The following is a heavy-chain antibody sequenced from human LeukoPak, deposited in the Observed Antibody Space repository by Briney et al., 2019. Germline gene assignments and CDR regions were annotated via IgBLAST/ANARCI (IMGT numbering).Heavy chain of an antibody. CDR2: ISGSGGST. J-gene: IGHJ4*02. D-gene: IGHD2-15*01. CDR1: GFTFSSYA. Sequence: PGGSLRLSCAASGFTFSSYAMSWVRQAPGKGLEWVSAISGSGGSTYYADSVKGRFTISRDNSKNTLYLQMNSLRAEDTAVYYCAKGGSGSSAGYYFDYWGQGTLVTVSS. CDR3: AKGGSGSSAGYYFDY. V-gene: IGHV3-23*01.